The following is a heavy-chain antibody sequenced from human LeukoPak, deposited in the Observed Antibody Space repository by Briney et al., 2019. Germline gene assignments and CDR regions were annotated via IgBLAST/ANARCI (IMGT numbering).Heavy chain of an antibody. D-gene: IGHD6-13*01. J-gene: IGHJ5*02. CDR1: GGTFSSYA. Sequence: ASVKVSCKASGGTFSSYAISWVRQAPGQGLEWMGGIIPIFGTANYAQKFQGRVTITADESTSTAYMELSSLRSEDTAVYYCARGGFGSSWYWWRFDPWGQGTLVTVSS. V-gene: IGHV1-69*13. CDR3: ARGGFGSSWYWWRFDP. CDR2: IIPIFGTA.